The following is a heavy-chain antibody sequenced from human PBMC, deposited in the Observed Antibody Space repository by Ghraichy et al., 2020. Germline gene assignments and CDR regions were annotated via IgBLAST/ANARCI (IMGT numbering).Heavy chain of an antibody. V-gene: IGHV3-74*01. D-gene: IGHD3-10*01. Sequence: GGSLRLSCAASGFTFSRYWMHWVRQVPGKGLMWVSRIKSDGSITNSADSVKGRFTISRDNAKNTLYLQMNSLRAEDTAVYYCTRADGSGWGPQPFDIWGQGTMVTVSS. CDR2: IKSDGSIT. J-gene: IGHJ3*02. CDR3: TRADGSGWGPQPFDI. CDR1: GFTFSRYW.